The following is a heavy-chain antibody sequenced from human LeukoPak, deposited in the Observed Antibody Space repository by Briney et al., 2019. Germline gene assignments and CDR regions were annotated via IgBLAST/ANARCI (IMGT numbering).Heavy chain of an antibody. CDR1: GFTFSSYA. CDR3: ARAGFTFSDYFGSFFDY. Sequence: GGSLRLSCAASGFTFSSYAMSWVRQAPGKGLEWVSAISGSGGSTYYADSVKGRFTISRDNAKNSLYLQMNSLRAEDTAVYYCARAGFTFSDYFGSFFDYWGQGTLVTVSS. V-gene: IGHV3-23*01. J-gene: IGHJ4*02. D-gene: IGHD3-10*01. CDR2: ISGSGGST.